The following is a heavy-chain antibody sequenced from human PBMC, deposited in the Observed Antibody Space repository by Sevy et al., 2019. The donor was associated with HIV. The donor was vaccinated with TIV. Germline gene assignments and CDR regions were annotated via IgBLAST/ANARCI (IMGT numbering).Heavy chain of an antibody. V-gene: IGHV1-69*13. CDR2: IIPVYGTT. CDR3: ARDMTCGGDCYYFDN. D-gene: IGHD2-21*02. J-gene: IGHJ4*02. CDR1: GDTFRTYV. Sequence: ASVKVSCKASGDTFRTYVISWVRQAPGQGLEWMGGIIPVYGTTNYAQKLQARVTFTADASTSTVYMELSRLRSEDTAVYYCARDMTCGGDCYYFDNWGQGTLVTVSS.